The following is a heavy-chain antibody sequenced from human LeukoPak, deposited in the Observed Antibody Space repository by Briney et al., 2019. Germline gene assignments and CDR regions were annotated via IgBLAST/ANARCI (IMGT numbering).Heavy chain of an antibody. CDR3: AKGPLYYYDSTGRIDY. Sequence: PGGSPRLSCAASGFTFDDYAMHWVRQAPGKGLEWVSGISWNSGSIGYADSVKGRFTISRDNAKHSLYLQMNSLRTVDTALYYCAKGPLYYYDSTGRIDYWGQGTLVTVSS. CDR2: ISWNSGSI. CDR1: GFTFDDYA. J-gene: IGHJ4*02. D-gene: IGHD3-22*01. V-gene: IGHV3-9*01.